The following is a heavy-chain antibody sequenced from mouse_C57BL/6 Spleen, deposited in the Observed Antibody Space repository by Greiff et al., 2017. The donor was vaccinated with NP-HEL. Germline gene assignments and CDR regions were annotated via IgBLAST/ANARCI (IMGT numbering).Heavy chain of an antibody. Sequence: VQLKESGGGLVKPGGSLKLSCAASGFTFSDYGMHWVRQAPEKGLEWVAYISSGSSTIYYADTVKGRFTISRDNAKNTLFLQMTSLRSEDTAMYYCARLEGFAYWGQGTLVTVSA. CDR2: ISSGSSTI. V-gene: IGHV5-17*01. J-gene: IGHJ3*01. CDR1: GFTFSDYG. CDR3: ARLEGFAY.